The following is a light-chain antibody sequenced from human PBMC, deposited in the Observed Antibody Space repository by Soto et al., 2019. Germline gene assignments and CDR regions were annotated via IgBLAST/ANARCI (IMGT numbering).Light chain of an antibody. Sequence: QSVLTQPASVSGSPGQSITIFCTGTSSDVGGYNYVSWYQQHPGKAPKLMIYEVRNRPSGVSNRFSGSKSGNTASLTISGLQAEDEADYYCSSYTTSITLIFGTGTKVTVL. V-gene: IGLV2-14*01. CDR1: SSDVGGYNY. CDR3: SSYTTSITLI. CDR2: EVR. J-gene: IGLJ1*01.